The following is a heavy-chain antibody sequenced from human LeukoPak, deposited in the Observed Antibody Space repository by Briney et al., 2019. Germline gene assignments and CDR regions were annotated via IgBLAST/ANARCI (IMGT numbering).Heavy chain of an antibody. CDR3: ASTPGYCSSTSCPPTQYYGMDV. Sequence: SETLFLTCAVSGYSISSGYYWGWIRQPPGKGLGWIGSIYHSGSTYYNPSLKSRVTISVDTSKNQFSLKLSSVTAADTAVYYCASTPGYCSSTSCPPTQYYGMDVWGKGTTVTVSS. CDR2: IYHSGST. CDR1: GYSISSGYY. D-gene: IGHD2-2*01. V-gene: IGHV4-38-2*01. J-gene: IGHJ6*04.